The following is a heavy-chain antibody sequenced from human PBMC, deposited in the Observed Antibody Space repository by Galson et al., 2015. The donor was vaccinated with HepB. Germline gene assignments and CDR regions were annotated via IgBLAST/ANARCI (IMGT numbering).Heavy chain of an antibody. CDR3: ARDRSYSSGWGLVGY. V-gene: IGHV1-18*04. CDR2: ISAYNGNT. J-gene: IGHJ4*02. CDR1: GYTFTGYY. Sequence: SCKASGYTFTGYYMHWVRQAPGQGLEWMGWISAYNGNTNYAQKLQGRVTMTTDTSTSTAYMELRSLRSDDTAVYYCARDRSYSSGWGLVGYWGQGTLVTVSS. D-gene: IGHD6-19*01.